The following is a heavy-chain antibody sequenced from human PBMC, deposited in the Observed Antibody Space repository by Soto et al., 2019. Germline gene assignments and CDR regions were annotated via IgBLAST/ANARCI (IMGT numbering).Heavy chain of an antibody. D-gene: IGHD2-2*01. CDR2: ISYDGSNK. CDR1: GFTFSSYG. V-gene: IGHV3-30*18. CDR3: AKDVVGLVVPTNYYGMDV. Sequence: GGSLRLSCAASGFTFSSYGMHWVRQAPGKGLEWVAVISYDGSNKYYADSVKGRFTISRDNSKNTLYLQMNSLRAEDTAVYYCAKDVVGLVVPTNYYGMDVWGQGTTVTVSS. J-gene: IGHJ6*02.